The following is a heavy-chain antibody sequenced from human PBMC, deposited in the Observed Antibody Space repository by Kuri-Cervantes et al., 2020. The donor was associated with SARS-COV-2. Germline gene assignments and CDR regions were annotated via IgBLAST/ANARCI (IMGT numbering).Heavy chain of an antibody. CDR3: ARSSGWHDY. V-gene: IGHV3-30-3*01. Sequence: GGSLRLSCAASGFTFSSYAMHWVRQAPGKGLEWVAVISYDGSNKYYADSVKGRFTISRDNSKNTPYLQMNSLRAEDTAVYYCARSSGWHDYWGQGTLVTVSS. J-gene: IGHJ4*02. D-gene: IGHD6-19*01. CDR2: ISYDGSNK. CDR1: GFTFSSYA.